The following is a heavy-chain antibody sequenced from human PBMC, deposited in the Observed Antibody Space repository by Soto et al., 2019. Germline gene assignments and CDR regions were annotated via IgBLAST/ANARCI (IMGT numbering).Heavy chain of an antibody. CDR2: IYYSGST. Sequence: QVQLQESGPGLVKPSQTLSLTCTVSGGSISSGDYYWSWIRQPPGKGLEWIGYIYYSGSTYYNPSLTSRVTISVDTSKNQFSLQLSAGTAADTAVYYCAGGGSEHRGWFDPWGQGTLVTVSS. CDR3: AGGGSEHRGWFDP. V-gene: IGHV4-30-4*01. D-gene: IGHD3-10*01. J-gene: IGHJ5*02. CDR1: GGSISSGDYY.